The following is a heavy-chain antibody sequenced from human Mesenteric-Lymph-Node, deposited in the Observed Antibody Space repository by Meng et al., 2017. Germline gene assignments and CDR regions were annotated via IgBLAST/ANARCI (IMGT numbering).Heavy chain of an antibody. J-gene: IGHJ4*02. D-gene: IGHD6-19*01. CDR2: IRSKANSYAT. CDR3: TSRVIAVAGTWEFDY. CDR1: GFTFSGSA. V-gene: IGHV3-73*01. Sequence: GGSLRLSCAASGFTFSGSAMHWVRQASGKGLEWVGRIRSKANSYATAYAASVKGRFTISRDDSKDTAYLQMNSLKTEDTAVYYCTSRVIAVAGTWEFDYWGQGTLVTVSS.